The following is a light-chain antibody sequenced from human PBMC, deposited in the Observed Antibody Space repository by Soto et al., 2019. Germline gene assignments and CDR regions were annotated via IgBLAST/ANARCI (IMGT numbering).Light chain of an antibody. J-gene: IGKJ1*01. CDR1: QSISSW. V-gene: IGKV1-5*03. Sequence: DIQMTQSPSTLSASVGDRVTITCRASQSISSWLAWYQQKPGTAPKLLIYKASSLQSGVPSRFSGSGSGTEFTLTISSLQPDDFATYYCQQYVTAFRSFGQGTKV. CDR2: KAS. CDR3: QQYVTAFRS.